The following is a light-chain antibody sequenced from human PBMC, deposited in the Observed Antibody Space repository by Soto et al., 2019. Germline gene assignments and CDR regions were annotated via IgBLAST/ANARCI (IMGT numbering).Light chain of an antibody. Sequence: EIVMTQSASTLSVSPGESVTLSWGASQSVNNKVAWYQQKPGQAPRLLIYGASTRATGIPARFSGSGSGTEFTLTISSLQSEDFAVYYCQQYNNWPPITFGQGTKVDIK. CDR1: QSVNNK. CDR2: GAS. V-gene: IGKV3-15*01. J-gene: IGKJ1*01. CDR3: QQYNNWPPIT.